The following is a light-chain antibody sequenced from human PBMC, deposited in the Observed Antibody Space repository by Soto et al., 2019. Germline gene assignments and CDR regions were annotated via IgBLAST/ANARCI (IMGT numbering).Light chain of an antibody. Sequence: QSVLTQPPSASGTPGQRVTISCSGSSSNIGSNYVYWYQQLPGTAPKLLIYMNDQRPSGVPDRFSGSKSGTSGSLAISGLRSEDEADYYCAAWDDSLNGPMFGGGTKVTVL. CDR1: SSNIGSNY. CDR3: AAWDDSLNGPM. V-gene: IGLV1-47*01. J-gene: IGLJ3*02. CDR2: MND.